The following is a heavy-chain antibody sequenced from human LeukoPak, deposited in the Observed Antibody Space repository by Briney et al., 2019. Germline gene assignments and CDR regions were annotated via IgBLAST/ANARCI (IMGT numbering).Heavy chain of an antibody. D-gene: IGHD1-1*01. Sequence: GGSLRLSCAASGFTFSDYSMNWVRQAPGKGLEWISYIGISSGNTKYADSVKGRFTISGDNAKNSLYLQVNSLRVEDTAVYYCARDHNYAFDNWGQGTLVTVSS. CDR2: IGISSGNT. CDR1: GFTFSDYS. CDR3: ARDHNYAFDN. J-gene: IGHJ4*02. V-gene: IGHV3-48*04.